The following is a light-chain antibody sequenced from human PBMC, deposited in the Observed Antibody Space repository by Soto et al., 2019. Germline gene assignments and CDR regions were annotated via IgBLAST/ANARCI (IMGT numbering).Light chain of an antibody. J-gene: IGLJ1*01. CDR3: SSYTSSSTLCV. CDR1: SSDVGGYNY. V-gene: IGLV2-14*01. CDR2: DVS. Sequence: QSVLTQPASVSGSPGQSITISCTGTSSDVGGYNYVSWYQQHPGKAPKLMIYDVSNRPSGVSNRFSGYKSGNTASLTISGLQAEDGADYYCSSYTSSSTLCVFGTGTKLTVL.